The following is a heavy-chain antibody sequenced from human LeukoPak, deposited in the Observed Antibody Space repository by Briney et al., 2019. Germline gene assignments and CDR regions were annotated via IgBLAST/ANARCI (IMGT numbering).Heavy chain of an antibody. CDR1: GYTFTSYY. V-gene: IGHV1-46*01. CDR3: ARTRAVRGGFDY. CDR2: INPSCGST. J-gene: IGHJ4*02. Sequence: ASVKVSFKASGYTFTSYYMHWVRQAPGQGLEWMGIINPSCGSTSYAQKFQGRVTMNRETSTRTVYMELSSLRSEDAAVYYCARTRAVRGGFDYWGQGTLVTVSS. D-gene: IGHD3-10*01.